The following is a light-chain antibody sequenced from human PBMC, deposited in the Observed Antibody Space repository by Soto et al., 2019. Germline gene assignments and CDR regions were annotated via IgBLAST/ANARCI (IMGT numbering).Light chain of an antibody. J-gene: IGKJ5*01. Sequence: EIPLTQSPSSLAASVGDRLTLTCRASRNVSIYLNWYQHKPGKGPTLLIHATSNLQIGVPSRFSGSGSGTEFTLTISSREPEYFRTYYCQQSYTMPSFGQGTRLVI. CDR2: ATS. CDR1: RNVSIY. CDR3: QQSYTMPS. V-gene: IGKV1-39*01.